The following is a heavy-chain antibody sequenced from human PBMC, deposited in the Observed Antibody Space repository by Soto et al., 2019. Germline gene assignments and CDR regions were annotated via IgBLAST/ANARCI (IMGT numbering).Heavy chain of an antibody. V-gene: IGHV4-34*01. CDR1: GGSFSGYY. D-gene: IGHD3-10*01. Sequence: PSETLSLTCAVYGGSFSGYYWSWIRQPPGKGLEWIGEINHSGSTNYNPSLKSRVTISVDTSKNQFSLKLSSVTAADTAVYYCARAIHDSGTYYFDYWGQGTLVTVSS. CDR2: INHSGST. J-gene: IGHJ4*02. CDR3: ARAIHDSGTYYFDY.